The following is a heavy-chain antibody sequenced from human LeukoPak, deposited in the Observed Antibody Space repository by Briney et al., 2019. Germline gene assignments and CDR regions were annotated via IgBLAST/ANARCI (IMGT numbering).Heavy chain of an antibody. D-gene: IGHD1/OR15-1a*01. CDR1: GGAIRSHY. V-gene: IGHV4-4*07. CDR2: IYSSGYT. Sequence: SETLSLTCTVSGGAIRSHYWNWIRQPAGKGLEWIGRIYSSGYTNDNPFLKSRITMSVDMSKNQFSLRLNSVTAADTAVYYCARVEHSVDSWGQGMLVTVSS. J-gene: IGHJ4*02. CDR3: ARVEHSVDS.